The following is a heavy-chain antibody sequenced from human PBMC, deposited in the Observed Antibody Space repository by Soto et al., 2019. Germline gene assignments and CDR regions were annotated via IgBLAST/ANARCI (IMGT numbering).Heavy chain of an antibody. CDR2: INVHTGNT. CDR3: ARFLLATDAFDI. V-gene: IGHV1-18*01. CDR1: DYTLRRSV. Sequence: QIQLVQSGAEVKKPGASVKVSCKTSDYTLRRSVISWVRQAPGQGLEWKGWINVHTGNTDYGQKFRGRVTVTTDAATTTAFMEMRTLQSDDTAVYYCARFLLATDAFDIWGQGTMVIGSS. D-gene: IGHD5-12*01. J-gene: IGHJ3*02.